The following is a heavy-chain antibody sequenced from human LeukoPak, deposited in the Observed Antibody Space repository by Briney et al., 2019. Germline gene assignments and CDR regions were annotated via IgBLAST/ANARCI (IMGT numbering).Heavy chain of an antibody. Sequence: PGGSLRLSCAASGFAFSSYSMNWVRQAPGKGLEWVSSISSSSSYIYYADSVKGRFTISRDNAKNSLYLQMNSLRAEDTAVYYCARSQIRNWGSGGLFDYWGQGTLVTVSS. CDR2: ISSSSSYI. CDR3: ARSQIRNWGSGGLFDY. D-gene: IGHD7-27*01. J-gene: IGHJ4*02. CDR1: GFAFSSYS. V-gene: IGHV3-21*01.